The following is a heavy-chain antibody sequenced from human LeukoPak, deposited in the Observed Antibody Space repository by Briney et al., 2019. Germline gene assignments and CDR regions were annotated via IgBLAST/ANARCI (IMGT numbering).Heavy chain of an antibody. D-gene: IGHD3-10*01. CDR1: GFTFSSYE. Sequence: GGSLRLSCAASGFTFSSYEMNWVRQAPGKGLEWVSYISSSGSTIYYADSVKGRFTISRDNAKNSLYLQMNSLRAEDTAVYYCARDYSGSYYSPSKFDYWGQGTLVTVSS. V-gene: IGHV3-48*03. CDR2: ISSSGSTI. CDR3: ARDYSGSYYSPSKFDY. J-gene: IGHJ4*02.